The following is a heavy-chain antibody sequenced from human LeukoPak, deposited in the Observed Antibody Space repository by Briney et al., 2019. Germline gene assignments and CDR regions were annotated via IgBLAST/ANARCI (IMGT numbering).Heavy chain of an antibody. Sequence: PGGSLRLSCAASGFTFSLYSLNWVRQAPGKGLEWVSYIGHTGSVTSYADSVRGRFTISRDNTKNSLYLQMNSLRAEDTAVYYCAKVLGESPNAFDIWGQGTMVTVSS. D-gene: IGHD3-16*01. V-gene: IGHV3-48*04. CDR2: IGHTGSVT. CDR1: GFTFSLYS. J-gene: IGHJ3*02. CDR3: AKVLGESPNAFDI.